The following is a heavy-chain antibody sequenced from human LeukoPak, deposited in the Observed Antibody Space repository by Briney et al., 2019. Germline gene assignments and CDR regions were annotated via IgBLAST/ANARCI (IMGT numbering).Heavy chain of an antibody. V-gene: IGHV3-30*18. Sequence: GRSLRLSCAASGFTFSSYGMHWVRQAPGKGLEWVAVISYDGSNKYYADSVKGRFTISRDNSKNTLYLQMNSLRAEDTDVYYCAKNEHYYDSSGAPGYWGQGTLVTVSS. CDR3: AKNEHYYDSSGAPGY. D-gene: IGHD3-22*01. J-gene: IGHJ4*02. CDR1: GFTFSSYG. CDR2: ISYDGSNK.